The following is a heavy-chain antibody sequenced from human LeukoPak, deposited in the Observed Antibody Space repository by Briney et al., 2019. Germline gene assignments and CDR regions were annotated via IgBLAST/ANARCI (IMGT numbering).Heavy chain of an antibody. Sequence: PGGSLRLSCAASGFIFSSYGMHWVRQAPGKGLEWVAVISYDGSNKYYADSVKGRFTISRDNSKNTLYLQMNSLRAEDTAVYYCAIEVEGVDYWGQGTLVTVSS. CDR3: AIEVEGVDY. CDR1: GFIFSSYG. CDR2: ISYDGSNK. D-gene: IGHD1-1*01. J-gene: IGHJ4*02. V-gene: IGHV3-30*03.